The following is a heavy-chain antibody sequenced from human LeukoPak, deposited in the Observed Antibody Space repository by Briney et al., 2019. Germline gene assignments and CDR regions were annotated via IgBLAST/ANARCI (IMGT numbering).Heavy chain of an antibody. D-gene: IGHD1-1*01. CDR2: ISYDGSNK. V-gene: IGHV3-30*01. CDR3: ARDSGPFDY. CDR1: GFTFSSYA. J-gene: IGHJ4*02. Sequence: PGGSLRLSCAASGFTFSSYAMHWVRQAPGKGLEWVAVISYDGSNKYYADSVKGRSTISRDNSKNTLYLQMNSLRAEDTAVYYCARDSGPFDYWGQGTLVTVSS.